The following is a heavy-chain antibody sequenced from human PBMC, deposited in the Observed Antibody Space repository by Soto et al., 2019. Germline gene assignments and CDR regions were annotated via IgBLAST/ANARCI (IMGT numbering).Heavy chain of an antibody. CDR3: ARKYCSGGSCYSGWFDP. CDR2: IYYSGST. Sequence: SETLSLTCTVSGGSISSGGYYWSWIRQHPGKGLEWIGYIYYSGSTYYNPSLKSRVTISVDTSKNQFSLKLSSVTAADTAVYYCARKYCSGGSCYSGWFDPWGQGTLVTVSS. V-gene: IGHV4-31*03. D-gene: IGHD2-15*01. CDR1: GGSISSGGYY. J-gene: IGHJ5*02.